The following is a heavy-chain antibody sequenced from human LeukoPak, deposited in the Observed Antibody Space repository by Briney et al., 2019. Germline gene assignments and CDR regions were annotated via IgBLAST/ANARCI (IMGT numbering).Heavy chain of an antibody. CDR2: INSDGSGT. D-gene: IGHD6-13*01. V-gene: IGHV3-74*01. Sequence: GGSLRLSCAASGFTFSRYYMHWVRQAPGTGPVWVSRINSDGSGTTYADSVKGRFTVSRDNAKNTLYLQMNGLRVEDTAMYYCTRVFAGDEYSSSGYWGQGTLVTVS. J-gene: IGHJ4*02. CDR1: GFTFSRYY. CDR3: TRVFAGDEYSSSGY.